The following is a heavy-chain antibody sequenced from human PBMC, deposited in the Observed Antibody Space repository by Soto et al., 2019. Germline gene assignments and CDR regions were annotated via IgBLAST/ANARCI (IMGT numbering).Heavy chain of an antibody. V-gene: IGHV1-69*02. CDR1: GGTFSTYS. CDR2: IIPMLGVA. D-gene: IGHD2-21*01. Sequence: QVQLVQSGAEVKKPGSSVKVSCKPSGGTFSTYSIFWVRQAPGQGLEWMGRIIPMLGVANYAQKSQGRVTITADKSTTTVYMELSSLRSEDTALYYCTIGSWSGEVFDVWGQGTMVTVSS. CDR3: TIGSWSGEVFDV. J-gene: IGHJ3*01.